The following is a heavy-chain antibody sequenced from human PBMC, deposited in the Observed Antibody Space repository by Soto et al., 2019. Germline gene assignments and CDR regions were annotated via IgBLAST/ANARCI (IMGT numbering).Heavy chain of an antibody. CDR3: ARRGYSYVAGWFDP. D-gene: IGHD5-18*01. CDR2: INHSGST. CDR1: GGSFSGHY. Sequence: SETLSLTCAVYGGSFSGHYWSWIRQPPGKGLEWIGEINHSGSTNYNPSLKSRVTISVDTSKNQFSLKLSSVTAADTAVYYCARRGYSYVAGWFDPWGQGTLVTVSS. V-gene: IGHV4-34*01. J-gene: IGHJ5*02.